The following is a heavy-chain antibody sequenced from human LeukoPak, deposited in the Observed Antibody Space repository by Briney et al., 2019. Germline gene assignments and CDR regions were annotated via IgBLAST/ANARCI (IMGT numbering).Heavy chain of an antibody. CDR3: ARVSLYYYGSGTSRGVDY. J-gene: IGHJ4*02. Sequence: SSETLSLTCAVYGGSFSGYYWSWIRQPPGKGLEWIGYIYYSGSTNYNPSLKSRVTISVDTSKNQFSLKLSSVTAADTAVYYCARVSLYYYGSGTSRGVDYWGQGTLVTVSS. D-gene: IGHD3-10*01. V-gene: IGHV4-34*01. CDR2: IYYSGST. CDR1: GGSFSGYY.